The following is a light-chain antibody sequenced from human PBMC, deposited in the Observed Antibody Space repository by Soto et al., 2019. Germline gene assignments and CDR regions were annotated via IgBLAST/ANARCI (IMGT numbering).Light chain of an antibody. J-gene: IGLJ1*01. CDR1: SSDVGGYNY. Sequence: QSALTQXSSVSGSPGQSIPISYTGTSSDVGGYNYVSWYQQYPGKAPKLIIFDVTNRPSGVSDRFSGSKSGSTASLTISGLQADDEADYYCTSFAGSGTYVFGTGTKVIVL. V-gene: IGLV2-14*01. CDR2: DVT. CDR3: TSFAGSGTYV.